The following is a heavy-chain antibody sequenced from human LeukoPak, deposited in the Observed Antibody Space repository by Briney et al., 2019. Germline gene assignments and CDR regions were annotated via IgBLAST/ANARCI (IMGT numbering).Heavy chain of an antibody. D-gene: IGHD3-16*01. CDR1: GFTFSDYY. V-gene: IGHV3-11*01. CDR3: ATGFRDYDYVWGTKFDY. Sequence: GGSLRLSCAASGFTFSDYYMSWIRQAPGKGLEWVSYISSSGSTIYYADSVKGRFTISRDNAKNSLHLQMNSLRAEDTAVYYCATGFRDYDYVWGTKFDYWGQGTLVTVSS. CDR2: ISSSGSTI. J-gene: IGHJ4*02.